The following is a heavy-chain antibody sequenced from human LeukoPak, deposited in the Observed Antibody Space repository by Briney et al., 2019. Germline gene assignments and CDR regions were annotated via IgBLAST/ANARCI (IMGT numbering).Heavy chain of an antibody. Sequence: GGSLRLSCAASGFTFSSYAMHWVRQAPGKGLEYVSAISSNGGSTYYANSVKGRFTISRDNSKNTLYLQMGSLRAEGMAVYYCARDQGCSSTSCYTFDYWGQGTLVTVSS. CDR1: GFTFSSYA. CDR2: ISSNGGST. D-gene: IGHD2-2*02. CDR3: ARDQGCSSTSCYTFDY. V-gene: IGHV3-64*01. J-gene: IGHJ4*02.